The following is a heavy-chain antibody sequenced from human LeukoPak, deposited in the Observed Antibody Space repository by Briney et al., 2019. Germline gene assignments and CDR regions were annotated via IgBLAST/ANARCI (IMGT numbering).Heavy chain of an antibody. CDR3: ARDKVTY. CDR2: INKDGSEK. CDR1: GFTFSNYW. J-gene: IGHJ4*02. V-gene: IGHV3-7*01. Sequence: QPGGSLRLSCAASGFTFSNYWMSWVRQAPGKGLEWVAHINKDGSEKYYVASVKGRFTISRDNAKNSLYLQMSSLRVEDTAVYYCARDKVTYWGQGTLVTVSS.